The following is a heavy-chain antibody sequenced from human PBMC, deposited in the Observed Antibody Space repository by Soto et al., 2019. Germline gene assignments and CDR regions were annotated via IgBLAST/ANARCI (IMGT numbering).Heavy chain of an antibody. CDR2: IYYSGST. CDR3: ARGDYYDSSSPFGY. Sequence: QVQLQESGPGLVKPSETLSLTCTVSGGSISSYYWSWIRQPPGKGLEWIGYIYYSGSTNYNPSLKSRVTISVDTSKNQCSLKLSSVTAADTAVYYCARGDYYDSSSPFGYWGQGTLVTVSS. V-gene: IGHV4-59*01. J-gene: IGHJ4*02. CDR1: GGSISSYY. D-gene: IGHD3-22*01.